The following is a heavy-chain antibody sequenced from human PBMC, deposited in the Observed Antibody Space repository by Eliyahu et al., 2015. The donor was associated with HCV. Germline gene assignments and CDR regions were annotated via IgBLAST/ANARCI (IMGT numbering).Heavy chain of an antibody. D-gene: IGHD6-19*01. Sequence: QVQLQXSGPGLVKPSETLSLTCTVSGGPXTTXYWGWTGQPPGKGLXWIGYIXYSGSPNYKPSLKSRVTISVDTSKNQFXLKLSSVTAADTAVYYCASGGGGIAVAGTGGWFDPWGQGTLVTVSS. CDR3: ASGGGGIAVAGTGGWFDP. CDR1: GGPXTTXY. V-gene: IGHV4-59*01. CDR2: IXYSGSP. J-gene: IGHJ5*02.